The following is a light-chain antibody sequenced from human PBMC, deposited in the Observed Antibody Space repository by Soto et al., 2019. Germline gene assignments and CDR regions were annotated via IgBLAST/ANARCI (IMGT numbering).Light chain of an antibody. CDR2: GNS. CDR3: QSYDSSLSGGNV. CDR1: SSNIGAGYD. V-gene: IGLV1-40*01. Sequence: QAVVTQPPSVSGAPGQSVTISCTGSSSNIGAGYDVHWYQQLPGTAPKLLIYGNSNRPSGVPDRFSGSKSGTSASLAITGLQAEDEADYYCQSYDSSLSGGNVFGTGTKVTVL. J-gene: IGLJ1*01.